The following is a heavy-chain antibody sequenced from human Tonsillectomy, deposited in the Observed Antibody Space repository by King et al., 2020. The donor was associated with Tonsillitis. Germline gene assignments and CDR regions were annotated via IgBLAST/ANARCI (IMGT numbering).Heavy chain of an antibody. CDR3: ARLRYGSGSHVDY. CDR1: GGSISSSSYY. J-gene: IGHJ4*02. Sequence: QLQESGPGLVKPSETLSLTCTVSGGSISSSSYYWGWIRQPPGKGLEWIGTIYYSGSTYYNPSLKSRVTISVDTSKNQFSLKLSSVTAADTAVYYCARLRYGSGSHVDYWGQGTLVTVSS. CDR2: IYYSGST. V-gene: IGHV4-39*01. D-gene: IGHD3-10*01.